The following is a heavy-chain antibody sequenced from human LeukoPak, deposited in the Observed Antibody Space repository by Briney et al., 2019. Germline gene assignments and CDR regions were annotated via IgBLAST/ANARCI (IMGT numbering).Heavy chain of an antibody. J-gene: IGHJ6*03. CDR1: GYTFTSNG. CDR3: ARAWSQSGSFNPSYYYYYDMDV. V-gene: IGHV1-18*01. D-gene: IGHD2-8*01. Sequence: ASVKVSCKASGYTFTSNGISWVRQPPAQGLEWMGWINAYNGNTNDAQTLQGRVTMTTDTSTSTAYLELRRLSSDDTAVYYCARAWSQSGSFNPSYYYYYDMDVWCKGTTVTVSS. CDR2: INAYNGNT.